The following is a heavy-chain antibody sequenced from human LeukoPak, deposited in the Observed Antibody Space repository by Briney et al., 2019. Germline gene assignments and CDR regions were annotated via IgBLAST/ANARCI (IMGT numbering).Heavy chain of an antibody. CDR1: GYTFTSYD. Sequence: ASVKVSCKASGYTFTSYDINWVRQATGQGLEWMGWMNPNSGDTGYAQKFQGRATMTRNTSISTVYMELSSLRSEDTAVYYCARVRGSYYHYGMDVWGQGTTVTVSS. D-gene: IGHD1-26*01. CDR2: MNPNSGDT. CDR3: ARVRGSYYHYGMDV. V-gene: IGHV1-8*01. J-gene: IGHJ6*02.